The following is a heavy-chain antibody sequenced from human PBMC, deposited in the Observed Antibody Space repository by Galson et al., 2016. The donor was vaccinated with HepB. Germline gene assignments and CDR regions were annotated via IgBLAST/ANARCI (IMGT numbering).Heavy chain of an antibody. CDR1: GYIFSNYY. V-gene: IGHV1-46*01. Sequence: SVKVSCKASGYIFSNYYVHWVRQAPGQGLEWMGRINPTGGSTSYAQKFQGRVTMTRDPSTSTVYMELRSLRSEDTAVFFCARDNSGSRGPFAPWGQGTLVTASS. CDR3: ARDNSGSRGPFAP. CDR2: INPTGGST. D-gene: IGHD1-26*01. J-gene: IGHJ5*02.